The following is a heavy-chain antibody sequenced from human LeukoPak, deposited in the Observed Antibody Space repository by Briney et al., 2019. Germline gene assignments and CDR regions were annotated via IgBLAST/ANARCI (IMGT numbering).Heavy chain of an antibody. D-gene: IGHD3-9*01. J-gene: IGHJ3*02. V-gene: IGHV1-2*02. CDR3: AREPAKYYDILTGPNDAFDI. Sequence: ASVKVSCRASGYTFTGYYMHWVRQAPGQGLEWMGWINPNSGGTNYAQKFQGRVTMTRDTSISTAYMELSRLRSDDPAVYYCAREPAKYYDILTGPNDAFDIWGQGTMVTVSS. CDR1: GYTFTGYY. CDR2: INPNSGGT.